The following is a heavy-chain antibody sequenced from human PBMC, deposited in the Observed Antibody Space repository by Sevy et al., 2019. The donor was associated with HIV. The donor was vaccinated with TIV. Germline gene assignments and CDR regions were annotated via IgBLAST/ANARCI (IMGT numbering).Heavy chain of an antibody. CDR3: ARDLPLFGELISGLDP. Sequence: ASVKVSCKASGYTFTGYMHWVRQAPGQGLEWMGWINPNSGGTNYAQKFQGRVTMTRDTSISTAYMELSRLRSDDTAVYYCARDLPLFGELISGLDPWGQGTLVTVSS. CDR2: INPNSGGT. CDR1: GYTFTGY. D-gene: IGHD3-10*02. V-gene: IGHV1-2*02. J-gene: IGHJ5*02.